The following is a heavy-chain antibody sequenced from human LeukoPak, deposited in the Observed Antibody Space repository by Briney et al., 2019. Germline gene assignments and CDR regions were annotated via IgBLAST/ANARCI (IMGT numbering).Heavy chain of an antibody. J-gene: IGHJ6*04. V-gene: IGHV3-30*18. Sequence: QPGGSLRLSCAASGFTFSSFVMHWVRQAPGKGLEWVAVISYDGSNRYYADSVKGRFTISRDNSRNTLHLQMNSLRAEDTAVYYCAKAIAAAGTGFAVYYYYYGMDVWGKGTTVTVSS. CDR3: AKAIAAAGTGFAVYYYYYGMDV. CDR2: ISYDGSNR. CDR1: GFTFSSFV. D-gene: IGHD6-13*01.